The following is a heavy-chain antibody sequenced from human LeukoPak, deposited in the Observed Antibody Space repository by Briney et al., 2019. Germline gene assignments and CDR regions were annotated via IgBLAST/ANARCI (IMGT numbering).Heavy chain of an antibody. Sequence: PSETLSLTCTVSGGSLSSYYWSWIRQPPGKGLEWIGYIYYSGSTNYNPSLKSRVTISVDTSKNQFSLKLSSVTAADTAVYYCARDQYYYDSSGYTYYFDYWGQGTLVTVSS. CDR1: GGSLSSYY. V-gene: IGHV4-59*01. CDR2: IYYSGST. J-gene: IGHJ4*02. D-gene: IGHD3-22*01. CDR3: ARDQYYYDSSGYTYYFDY.